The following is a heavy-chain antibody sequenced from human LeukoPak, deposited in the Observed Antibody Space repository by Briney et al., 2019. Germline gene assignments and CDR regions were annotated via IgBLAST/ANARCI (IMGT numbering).Heavy chain of an antibody. CDR3: ARDGARDYYDSSGYYRFDY. J-gene: IGHJ4*02. CDR1: GFTFSSYS. Sequence: GESLRLSCAASGFTFSSYSMNWVRQAPGKGLEWVSSISSSSSYIYYADSVKGRFTISRDNAKNSLYLQMNSLRAEDTAVYYCARDGARDYYDSSGYYRFDYWGQGTLVTVSS. V-gene: IGHV3-21*01. D-gene: IGHD3-22*01. CDR2: ISSSSSYI.